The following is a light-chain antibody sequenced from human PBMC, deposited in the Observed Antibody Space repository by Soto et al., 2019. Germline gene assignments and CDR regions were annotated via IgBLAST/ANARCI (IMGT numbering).Light chain of an antibody. CDR3: NSYAGSSTLPYV. V-gene: IGLV2-14*01. CDR2: EVT. J-gene: IGLJ1*01. Sequence: QSALTQPASVSGSPGQSITISCTGASSDIGVYNYVSWYQQHPGKAPKRMIYEVTNRPSGVSNRFSGSKSGNTAYLTISGRQAEDEADYYCNSYAGSSTLPYVFGTGTKVTVL. CDR1: SSDIGVYNY.